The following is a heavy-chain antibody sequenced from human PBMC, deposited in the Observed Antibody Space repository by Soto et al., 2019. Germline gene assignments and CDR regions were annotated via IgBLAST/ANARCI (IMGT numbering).Heavy chain of an antibody. CDR1: GYSFTSYW. V-gene: IGHV5-51*01. Sequence: GESLKISCKGSGYSFTSYWIGWVRQMPGKGLEWMGIIYPGDSDTRYSPSFQGQVTISADKSISTAYLQWSSLKASDTAMYYCARTLYSSVYYYYGMDAWGQGTTVTVSS. D-gene: IGHD6-19*01. J-gene: IGHJ6*02. CDR2: IYPGDSDT. CDR3: ARTLYSSVYYYYGMDA.